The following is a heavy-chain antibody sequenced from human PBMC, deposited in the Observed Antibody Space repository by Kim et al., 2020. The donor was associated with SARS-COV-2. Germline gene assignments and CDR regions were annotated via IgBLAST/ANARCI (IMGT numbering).Heavy chain of an antibody. J-gene: IGHJ3*02. Sequence: ASVKVSCKASGYTFTSYGISWVRQAPGQGLEWMGWISAYNGNTNYAQKLQGRVTMTTDTSTSTAYMELRSLRSDDTAVYYCARDLGGADYDYVWGSYRYLWAFDIGGQGTMVTVSS. CDR3: ARDLGGADYDYVWGSYRYLWAFDI. D-gene: IGHD3-16*02. V-gene: IGHV1-18*01. CDR2: ISAYNGNT. CDR1: GYTFTSYG.